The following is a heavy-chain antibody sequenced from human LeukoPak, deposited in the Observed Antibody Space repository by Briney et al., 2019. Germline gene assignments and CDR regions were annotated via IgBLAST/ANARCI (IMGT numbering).Heavy chain of an antibody. Sequence: KPSETLSLTCTVSGGSISSSSYYWGWIRQPPGKGLEWIGSIYYSGSTYYNPTLKSRDTISVDTSKHQFSLKLSSVTAADTAVYYCARHLGDVVVVPAAKNWFDPWGQGTLVTVSS. D-gene: IGHD2-2*01. CDR1: GGSISSSSYY. V-gene: IGHV4-39*01. J-gene: IGHJ5*02. CDR2: IYYSGST. CDR3: ARHLGDVVVVPAAKNWFDP.